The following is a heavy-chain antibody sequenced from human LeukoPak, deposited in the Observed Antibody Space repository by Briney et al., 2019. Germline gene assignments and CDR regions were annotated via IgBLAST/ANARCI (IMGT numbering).Heavy chain of an antibody. Sequence: SETLSLTCTVSGGSISSSSYYWGWIRQPPGKGLEWIGNINYGGSGSTYYNPSLKSRVTISVDTSRSQFSLKLNSVTAADTTVYYCARLPTGYPNWFDPWGQGTLVTVSS. CDR3: ARLPTGYPNWFDP. CDR2: INYGGSGST. V-gene: IGHV4-39*01. D-gene: IGHD3-9*01. J-gene: IGHJ5*02. CDR1: GGSISSSSYY.